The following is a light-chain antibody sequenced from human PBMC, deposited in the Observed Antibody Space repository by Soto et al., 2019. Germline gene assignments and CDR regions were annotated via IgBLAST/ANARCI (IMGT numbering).Light chain of an antibody. Sequence: DIRMNQSPSTLSASVGDRVTITCRASQSISTSLAWYQQKPGKAPKLLIYKASILETGVPSRFSGSGSGADFTLTISSLRSEDFAVYYCQQYNDWPRTFGQGTKVDI. CDR2: KAS. V-gene: IGKV1-5*03. CDR1: QSISTS. CDR3: QQYNDWPRT. J-gene: IGKJ1*01.